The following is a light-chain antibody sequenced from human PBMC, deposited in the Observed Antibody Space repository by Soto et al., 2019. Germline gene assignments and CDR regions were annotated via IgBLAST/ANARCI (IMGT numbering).Light chain of an antibody. V-gene: IGKV3-15*01. CDR2: GAS. CDR1: QSVTST. Sequence: EIVMTQSPATLSVTPGERATLSCRAVQSVTSTYMAWYQQKPGQAPRLLIYGASTRATGIPARFSGSGSGTEFTLTISSLQSEDLAVYYCQQYNNWPPITCGQGTQLEIK. CDR3: QQYNNWPPIT. J-gene: IGKJ5*01.